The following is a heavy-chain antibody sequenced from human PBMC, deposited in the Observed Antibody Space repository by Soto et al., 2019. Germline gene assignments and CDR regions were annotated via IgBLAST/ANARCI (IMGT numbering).Heavy chain of an antibody. V-gene: IGHV4-39*01. CDR3: ARLCRGGSCYSGSLDY. CDR1: GGSISSSSYY. J-gene: IGHJ4*02. Sequence: SETLSLTCTVSGGSISSSSYYWGWIRQPPGKGLEWIGSIYYSGSTYYNPSLKSRVTISVDTSKNQFSLKLSSVTAADTAVYYCARLCRGGSCYSGSLDYWGQGTLVTAPQ. CDR2: IYYSGST. D-gene: IGHD2-15*01.